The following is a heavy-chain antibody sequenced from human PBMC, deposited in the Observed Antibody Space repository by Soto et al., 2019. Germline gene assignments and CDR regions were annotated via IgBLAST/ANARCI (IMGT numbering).Heavy chain of an antibody. V-gene: IGHV3-11*06. D-gene: IGHD2-2*01. CDR3: AKDYRTSCYHGGDGWFDP. Sequence: GGTLRLCCAASGFTFGDYYMSWISQAPGKGLEWVSYISSSSSYTNYADSVKGRFSISRDNSKNTLYLQMNSLRAEDTAVFYCAKDYRTSCYHGGDGWFDPWGRGTLVTVSS. CDR1: GFTFGDYY. CDR2: ISSSSSYT. J-gene: IGHJ5*02.